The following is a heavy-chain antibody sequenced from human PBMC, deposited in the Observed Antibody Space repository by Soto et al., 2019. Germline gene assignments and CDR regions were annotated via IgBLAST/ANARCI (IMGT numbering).Heavy chain of an antibody. J-gene: IGHJ4*02. V-gene: IGHV4-59*08. CDR3: ARLKLTRPLGYCSGGSCYGYFDY. CDR2: IYYSGST. Sequence: QTLSLTCTVSGGSISSYYWSWIRQPPGKGLEWIGYIYYSGSTNYNPSLKSRVTISVDTSKNQFSLKLSSVTAADTAVYYCARLKLTRPLGYCSGGSCYGYFDYWGQGTLVTVSS. CDR1: GGSISSYY. D-gene: IGHD2-15*01.